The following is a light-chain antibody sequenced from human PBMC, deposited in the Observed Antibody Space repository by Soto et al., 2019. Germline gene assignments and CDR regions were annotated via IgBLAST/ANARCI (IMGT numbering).Light chain of an antibody. V-gene: IGLV2-14*01. Sequence: QSALTQPASVSGSPGQSITISCTGTSSGVGAYNYVSWYQQHPGKAPKLLIYDVSNRPSGVSNRFSGSKSGNTASLTISGLQAEDESDYYCSSYTSSSTLGFGTGTKVTVL. CDR2: DVS. CDR3: SSYTSSSTLG. J-gene: IGLJ1*01. CDR1: SSGVGAYNY.